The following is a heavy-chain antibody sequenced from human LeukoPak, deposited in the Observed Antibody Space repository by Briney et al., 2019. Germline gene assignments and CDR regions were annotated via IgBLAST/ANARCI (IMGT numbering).Heavy chain of an antibody. V-gene: IGHV4-59*01. CDR1: GGSISSYY. D-gene: IGHD5-18*01. Sequence: SETLSLTCTVSGGSISSYYWSWIRQPPGKGLEWIGYIYYSGSTNYNPSLKSRVTMSVDMSKNRLSLRLTSVTAADTAVYYCARSGYSYDSAVYWNFDPWGRGTLVTVSS. CDR3: ARSGYSYDSAVYWNFDP. CDR2: IYYSGST. J-gene: IGHJ2*01.